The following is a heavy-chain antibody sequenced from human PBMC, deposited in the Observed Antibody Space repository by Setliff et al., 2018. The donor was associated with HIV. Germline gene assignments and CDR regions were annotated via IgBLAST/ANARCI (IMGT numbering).Heavy chain of an antibody. J-gene: IGHJ4*02. CDR1: SGSISSSTYY. CDR2: IYYSGST. Sequence: SETLSLTCTVSSGSISSSTYYWGWIRQPPGKGLEWIGCIYYSGSTYYNPSLKSRVTISVDTSKNQFSLNLSSVTAADTAVYYCARLKSGSLGGYVDYWGQGTLVTVSS. CDR3: ARLKSGSLGGYVDY. D-gene: IGHD3-10*01. V-gene: IGHV4-39*07.